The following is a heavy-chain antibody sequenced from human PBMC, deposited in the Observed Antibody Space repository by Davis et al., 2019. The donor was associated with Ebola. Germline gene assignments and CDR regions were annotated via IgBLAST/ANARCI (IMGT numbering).Heavy chain of an antibody. CDR1: GGSISSSNY. J-gene: IGHJ6*02. CDR3: ARLPSGDYGMDV. CDR2: IYHSGTT. V-gene: IGHV4-4*02. Sequence: MPSETLSLTCAVSGGSISSSNYWSWVRQPPGKGLQWIGEIYHSGTTNYNPSLNSRVTISVDTSKNQFSLKLSSVTAADTAVYYCARLPSGDYGMDVWGQGTTVTVSS. D-gene: IGHD3-10*01.